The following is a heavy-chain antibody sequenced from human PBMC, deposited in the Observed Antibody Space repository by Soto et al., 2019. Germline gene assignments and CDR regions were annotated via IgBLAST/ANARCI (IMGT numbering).Heavy chain of an antibody. CDR1: GGSISSSSYY. D-gene: IGHD6-19*01. Sequence: QLQLQESGPGLVKPSETLSLTCTVSGGSISSSSYYWGWIRQPPGKGLEWIGSIYYSGSTYYNPSLKSRVTISVATSKNQFSLKLSSVTAADTAVYYCARQVAVERIYFDCWGQGTLVTVSS. V-gene: IGHV4-39*01. J-gene: IGHJ4*02. CDR3: ARQVAVERIYFDC. CDR2: IYYSGST.